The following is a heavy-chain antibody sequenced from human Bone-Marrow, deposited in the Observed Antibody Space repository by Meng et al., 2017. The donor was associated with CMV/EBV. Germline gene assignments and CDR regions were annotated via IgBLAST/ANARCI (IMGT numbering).Heavy chain of an antibody. V-gene: IGHV3-21*01. J-gene: IGHJ4*02. CDR1: GFTLSSYT. Sequence: GGSLRLSCAASGFTLSSYTMNWVRQAPGRGLEWVSSISNSGTYIYYADSLKGRFTISRDNAKNSLYLQVNNLRAEDSAMYYCATSSSGYFFRPTSRHCDYWGQGKLINVAS. CDR3: ATSSSGYFFRPTSRHCDY. CDR2: ISNSGTYI. D-gene: IGHD3-22*01.